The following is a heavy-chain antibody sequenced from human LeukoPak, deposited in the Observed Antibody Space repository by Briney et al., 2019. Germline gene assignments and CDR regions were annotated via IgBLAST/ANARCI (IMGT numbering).Heavy chain of an antibody. CDR1: GYTFTSYG. Sequence: ASVTVSCLASGYTFTSYGISWLRQAPGQGVEGMGWISAYNGNTNYAQKLQGRVTMTTDTSTSTAYMELRSLRSDDTAVYYCARAGVGNYYDSSGYYLIDYWGQGTLVTVSS. CDR2: ISAYNGNT. V-gene: IGHV1-18*01. CDR3: ARAGVGNYYDSSGYYLIDY. D-gene: IGHD3-22*01. J-gene: IGHJ4*02.